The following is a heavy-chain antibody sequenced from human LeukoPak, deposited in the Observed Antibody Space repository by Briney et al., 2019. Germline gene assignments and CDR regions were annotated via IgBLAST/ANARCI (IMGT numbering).Heavy chain of an antibody. J-gene: IGHJ4*02. CDR1: GGSISSYY. V-gene: IGHV4-4*07. Sequence: SETLSLTCTVSGGSISSYYWSWIRQPAGKGLEWIGRINTSGGTNYNPSLKSRVTMSLDTSKNQFSLKLSSVTAADTAVYYCARDSGSSGYKGGGVNDYWGQGTPVTVSS. CDR3: ARDSGSSGYKGGGVNDY. CDR2: INTSGGT. D-gene: IGHD6-19*01.